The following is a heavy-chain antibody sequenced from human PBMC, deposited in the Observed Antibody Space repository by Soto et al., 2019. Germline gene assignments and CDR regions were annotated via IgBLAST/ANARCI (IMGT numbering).Heavy chain of an antibody. V-gene: IGHV1-69*02. D-gene: IGHD3-3*01. J-gene: IGHJ3*02. CDR1: GGTFSSYT. CDR2: IIPILGIA. Sequence: QVQLVQSGAEVKKPGSSVKVSCKASGGTFSSYTISWVRQAPGQGLEWMGRIIPILGIANYAQKFQGRVTITADKSTSTADMELSSLRSEDTAVYYCARNYDFWSGFNDAFDIWGQGTMVTVSS. CDR3: ARNYDFWSGFNDAFDI.